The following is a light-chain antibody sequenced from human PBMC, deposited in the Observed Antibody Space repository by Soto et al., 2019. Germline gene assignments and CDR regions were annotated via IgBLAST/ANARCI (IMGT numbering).Light chain of an antibody. CDR3: QQYSNWPPIT. J-gene: IGKJ5*01. Sequence: EIVMTQSPATLSVSPGERVTLSCRASQSVRSNLAWYQQKPGQVPRVLIYGASTRAIGIPDRFSGSGSGTEFTLTISSLQSEDFAVYYCQQYSNWPPITFGQGTRLEIK. CDR2: GAS. V-gene: IGKV3-15*01. CDR1: QSVRSN.